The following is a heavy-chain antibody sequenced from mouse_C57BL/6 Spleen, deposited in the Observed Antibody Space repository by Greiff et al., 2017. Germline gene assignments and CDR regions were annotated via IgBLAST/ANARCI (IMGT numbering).Heavy chain of an antibody. D-gene: IGHD1-1*01. V-gene: IGHV5-6*01. CDR1: GFTFSSYG. Sequence: EVQLQESGGDLVKPGGSLKLSCAASGFTFSSYGMSWVRQTPDQRLEWVATISSGGSYTYYPDSVKGRFTISRDNSKNTLYLQMSSLKSEDTAMYYCARHPYYYGSSYDWYFDVWGTGTTVTVSS. J-gene: IGHJ1*03. CDR2: ISSGGSYT. CDR3: ARHPYYYGSSYDWYFDV.